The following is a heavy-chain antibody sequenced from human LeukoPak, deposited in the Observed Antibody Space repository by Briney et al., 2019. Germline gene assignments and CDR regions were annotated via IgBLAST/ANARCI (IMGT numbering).Heavy chain of an antibody. Sequence: SETLSLTCAVYGGSFSGYYWSWIRQPPGKGLEWIGEINHSGSTNYNPSHKSRVTISVDTSKNQFSLKLSSVTAADTAVYYCASEDAYCGGDCYPYWGQGTLVTVSS. V-gene: IGHV4-34*01. J-gene: IGHJ4*02. CDR3: ASEDAYCGGDCYPY. CDR2: INHSGST. CDR1: GGSFSGYY. D-gene: IGHD2-21*02.